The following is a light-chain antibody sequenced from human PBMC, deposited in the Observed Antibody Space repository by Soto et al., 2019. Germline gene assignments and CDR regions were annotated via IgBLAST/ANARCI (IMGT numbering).Light chain of an antibody. Sequence: ETVLTQSPATLSLSPGDRATLSCRASQSVTTFLAWYQQKPGQAPRLLIYDASDRATGIPARFSGSGSGTDFTLTISSVEPEDFAIDYCQQRSNWPPSITFGQGTRLEIK. J-gene: IGKJ5*01. CDR1: QSVTTF. CDR2: DAS. CDR3: QQRSNWPPSIT. V-gene: IGKV3-11*01.